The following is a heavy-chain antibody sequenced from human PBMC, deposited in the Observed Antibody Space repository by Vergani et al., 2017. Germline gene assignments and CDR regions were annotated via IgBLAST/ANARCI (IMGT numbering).Heavy chain of an antibody. CDR3: ARDWRLTVGLGFYHYIDV. V-gene: IGHV1-69*01. J-gene: IGHJ6*03. D-gene: IGHD3-16*01. CDR2: IIPLFHVA. Sequence: QVQLVQSGAAVKKPGSSVKVSCKASGGTFSNHGINWLRRAPGQGLEWMGGIIPLFHVANYAQKFQGRVAINADESTNTVYMDLSSLKSEDTAIYYCARDWRLTVGLGFYHYIDVCGEGTSVIVSS. CDR1: GGTFSNHG.